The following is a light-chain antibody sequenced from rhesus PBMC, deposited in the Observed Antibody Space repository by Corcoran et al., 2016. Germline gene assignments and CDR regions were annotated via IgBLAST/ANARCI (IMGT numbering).Light chain of an antibody. CDR2: AAS. CDR1: QGISAY. Sequence: DIQMTQSPSSLSASVGDRVTITCRASQGISAYLNWYPQKQGKAPKRLIYAASSLESGVPSRFSGSGSGTDLTLTISSLQPEDFAAYYCLQGYSTPYSFGQGTKVEIK. J-gene: IGKJ2*01. CDR3: LQGYSTPYS. V-gene: IGKV1-36*02.